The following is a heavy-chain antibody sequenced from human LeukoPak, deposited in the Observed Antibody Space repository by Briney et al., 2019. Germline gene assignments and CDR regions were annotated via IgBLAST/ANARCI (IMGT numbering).Heavy chain of an antibody. CDR2: INYSGST. CDR1: GGSISSSSYY. J-gene: IGHJ4*02. Sequence: PSETLSRTCAVSGGSISSSSYYWGWIRQPPGKGLEWMGRINYSGSTNNNPPLKSRVTISVDTSKNQFSLKLSSVTAADTAVYYCARGGYCSSTSCPPGYWGQGTLVTVSS. CDR3: ARGGYCSSTSCPPGY. D-gene: IGHD2-2*01. V-gene: IGHV4-39*07.